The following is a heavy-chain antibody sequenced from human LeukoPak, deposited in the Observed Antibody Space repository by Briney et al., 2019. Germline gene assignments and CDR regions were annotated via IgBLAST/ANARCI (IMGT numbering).Heavy chain of an antibody. CDR2: INEAGSVT. Sequence: PGGSLSLFGAASGFTFSSYWMCWVRQAPGKGLEWLANINEAGSVTNYVHSVRGRFTISRDNAKNSLYLQMNSLRVEDTAVYYCATDSGYNAFDVWGQGTMVSVSS. J-gene: IGHJ3*01. D-gene: IGHD5-12*01. CDR1: GFTFSSYW. CDR3: ATDSGYNAFDV. V-gene: IGHV3-7*01.